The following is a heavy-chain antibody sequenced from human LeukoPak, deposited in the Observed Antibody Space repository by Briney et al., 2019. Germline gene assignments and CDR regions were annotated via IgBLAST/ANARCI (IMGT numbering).Heavy chain of an antibody. J-gene: IGHJ6*02. V-gene: IGHV4-31*03. Sequence: PSETLSLTCTVSGGSISRGAYYWTWIRQHPGKGLEWIGYIYYSGSTYYNPSLKSRVSISADTSKNQFSLKLSSVTAADTAVYLCARAPIAAAGLGYGVDVWGQGTTVTVSS. CDR2: IYYSGST. CDR1: GGSISRGAYY. CDR3: ARAPIAAAGLGYGVDV. D-gene: IGHD6-13*01.